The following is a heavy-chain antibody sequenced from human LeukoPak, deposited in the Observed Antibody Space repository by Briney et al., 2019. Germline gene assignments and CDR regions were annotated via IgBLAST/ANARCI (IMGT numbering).Heavy chain of an antibody. CDR1: GFTASSNY. CDR3: ARSTIWWFDP. Sequence: GGSLRLSCAASGFTASSNYMSWVRQAPGKGLDWVSVIYSGGSTYYADSVKGRFTISRDNSKNTLYLQMNSLRAEDTAVYYCARSTIWWFDPWGQGTLVTVSS. J-gene: IGHJ5*02. CDR2: IYSGGST. D-gene: IGHD5-12*01. V-gene: IGHV3-66*01.